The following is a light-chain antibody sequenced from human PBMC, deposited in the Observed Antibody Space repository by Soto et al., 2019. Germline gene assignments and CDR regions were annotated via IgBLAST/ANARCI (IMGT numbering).Light chain of an antibody. Sequence: IQMTQRPSSLSASVRDRVTITWRASQRIDSYLNWYREKAGKAPNRLIYAASNFHRGVPLRFSGSGSGTDFTLTISRLQPEDFATYYCQQSYSAPLTFDGGTKVDI. CDR3: QQSYSAPLT. CDR1: QRIDSY. CDR2: AAS. J-gene: IGKJ4*01. V-gene: IGKV1-39*01.